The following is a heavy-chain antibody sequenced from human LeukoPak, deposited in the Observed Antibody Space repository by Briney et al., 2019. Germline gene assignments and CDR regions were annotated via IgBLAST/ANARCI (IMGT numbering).Heavy chain of an antibody. CDR1: GFTFSSYA. CDR2: ISYDGSNK. D-gene: IGHD2-15*01. Sequence: GRSLRLSCAASGFTFSSYAMHWVRQAPGKGLEWVAVISYDGSNKYYADSVKGRFTLSRDNSKSTLYLQMNSLRVEDTAVYHCARAEDIVVVVGYGMDVWGQGTTVTVSS. CDR3: ARAEDIVVVVGYGMDV. J-gene: IGHJ6*02. V-gene: IGHV3-30-3*01.